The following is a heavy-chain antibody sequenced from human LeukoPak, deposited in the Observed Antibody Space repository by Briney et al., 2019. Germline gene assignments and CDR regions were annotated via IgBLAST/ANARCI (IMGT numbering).Heavy chain of an antibody. CDR2: IYYSGST. J-gene: IGHJ4*02. CDR3: AREGIQLWLNYFDY. CDR1: GGSISSSSYY. V-gene: IGHV4-39*07. D-gene: IGHD5-18*01. Sequence: SETLSLTCIVSGGSISSSSYYWGWIRQPPGKGLEWIGSIYYSGSTYYNPSLKSRVTISVDTSKNQFSLKLSSVTAADTAVYYCAREGIQLWLNYFDYWGQGTLVTVSS.